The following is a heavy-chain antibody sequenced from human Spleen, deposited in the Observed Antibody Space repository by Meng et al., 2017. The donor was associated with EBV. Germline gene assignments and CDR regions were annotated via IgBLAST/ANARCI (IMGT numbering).Heavy chain of an antibody. J-gene: IGHJ5*02. CDR1: GGSINSRDYL. V-gene: IGHV4-39*07. CDR3: ARTHSSSRYYFDP. D-gene: IGHD6-13*01. CDR2: VYYIGST. Sequence: QVQLQESGPGLVKPSXXLSLTCTVSGGSINSRDYLWAWIRQPPGKGLEWIADVYYIGSTDYNPSLRGRATISIDTSKNQFSLELSSVTAADTAVYYCARTHSSSRYYFDPWGQGTLVTVSS.